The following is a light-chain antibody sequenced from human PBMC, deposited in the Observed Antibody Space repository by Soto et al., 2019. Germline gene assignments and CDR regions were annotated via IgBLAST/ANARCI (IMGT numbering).Light chain of an antibody. V-gene: IGKV3-20*01. CDR1: QSVSSSY. CDR3: QQYGSSPT. CDR2: GAS. J-gene: IGKJ1*01. Sequence: EIALTQSPGTLSLSPGERATLSCRASQSVSSSYLAWYQQKPGQAPRLLIYGASIRATGIPDRFSGSGSGTDFPLTISRLEPEDFAVYYCQQYGSSPTFGQGTKVEIK.